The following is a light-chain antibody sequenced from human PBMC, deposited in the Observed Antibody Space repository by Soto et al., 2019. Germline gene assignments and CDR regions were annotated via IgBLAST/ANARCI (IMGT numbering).Light chain of an antibody. Sequence: QSVLTQPPSASGTPGQRVTISCSGSNSNIGTNTLNWYQQLPGADPTLLLSSNNQQPSAVPDRFSDAKSGTSASLAISGLQSEDEADYYCESWDDSLSGWVFGGGTKLTVL. CDR1: NSNIGTNT. CDR2: SNN. J-gene: IGLJ3*02. CDR3: ESWDDSLSGWV. V-gene: IGLV1-44*01.